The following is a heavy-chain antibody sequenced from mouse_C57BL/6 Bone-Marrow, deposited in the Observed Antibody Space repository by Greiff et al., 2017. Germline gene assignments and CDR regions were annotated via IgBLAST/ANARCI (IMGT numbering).Heavy chain of an antibody. Sequence: EVKLVESGGGLVQPKGSLKLSCAASGFSFNTYAMNWVRQAPGKGLEWVARIRSKSNNYATYYADSVKDRFTISRDDSESMLYLQMNNLKTEDTAMYYCVRHRGSSYSYYAMDYWGQGTSVTVSS. J-gene: IGHJ4*01. CDR2: IRSKSNNYAT. CDR3: VRHRGSSYSYYAMDY. V-gene: IGHV10-1*01. CDR1: GFSFNTYA. D-gene: IGHD1-1*01.